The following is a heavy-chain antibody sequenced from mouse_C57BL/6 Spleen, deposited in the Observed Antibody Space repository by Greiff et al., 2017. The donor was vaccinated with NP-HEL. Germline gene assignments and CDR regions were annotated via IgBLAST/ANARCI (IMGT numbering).Heavy chain of an antibody. CDR3: ARHYYYGGSYYFDD. Sequence: EVQRVESGGGLVKPGGSLKLSCAASGFTFSDYGMHWVRQAPEKGLEWVAYISSGSSTIYYADTVKGRFTISRDNAKNTLFLQMTSLKSEDTAMYYCARHYYYGGSYYFDDWGKGTTLTVSS. V-gene: IGHV5-17*01. CDR2: ISSGSSTI. D-gene: IGHD1-1*01. CDR1: GFTFSDYG. J-gene: IGHJ2*01.